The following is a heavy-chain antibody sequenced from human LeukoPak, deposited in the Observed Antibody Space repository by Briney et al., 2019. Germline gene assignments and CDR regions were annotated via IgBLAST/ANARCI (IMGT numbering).Heavy chain of an antibody. Sequence: KTSETLSLTCTVSGGSISSYYWSWIRQPPGKGLEWIGYIYYSGSTNYNPSLKSRVTISVDTSKNQFSLKLSSVTAADTAVYYCARERTVWIAARPRGKGWFDPWGQGTLVTVSS. CDR3: ARERTVWIAARPRGKGWFDP. CDR1: GGSISSYY. V-gene: IGHV4-59*12. D-gene: IGHD6-6*01. CDR2: IYYSGST. J-gene: IGHJ5*02.